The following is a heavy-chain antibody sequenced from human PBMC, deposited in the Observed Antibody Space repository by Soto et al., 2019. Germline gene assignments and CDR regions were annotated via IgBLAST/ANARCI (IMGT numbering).Heavy chain of an antibody. J-gene: IGHJ6*03. CDR2: IYYSGST. CDR1: GGSISSGGYY. D-gene: IGHD3-10*01. CDR3: AREAMDQFGGTYYYYMDV. V-gene: IGHV4-31*03. Sequence: SETLSLTCTVSGGSISSGGYYWSWIRQHPGKGLECIGYIYYSGSTYYNPSLKSRVTISVDTSKNQFSLKLSSVTAADTAVYYCAREAMDQFGGTYYYYMDVWGKGTTVTVSS.